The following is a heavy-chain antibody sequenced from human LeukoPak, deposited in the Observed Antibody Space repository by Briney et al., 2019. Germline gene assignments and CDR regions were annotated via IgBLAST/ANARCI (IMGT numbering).Heavy chain of an antibody. J-gene: IGHJ4*02. CDR3: AKANWLSNADAVW. CDR2: INGGGER. D-gene: IGHD1-1*01. Sequence: GGSLRLSCAASGFDFTKYAMSWVRRAPARGLEWVSSINGGGERFYADSVKGRFTLSRDDSRNTVYLQLNNLRVEDTAVYYCAKANWLSNADAVWWGQRTLVTVSS. CDR1: GFDFTKYA. V-gene: IGHV3-23*01.